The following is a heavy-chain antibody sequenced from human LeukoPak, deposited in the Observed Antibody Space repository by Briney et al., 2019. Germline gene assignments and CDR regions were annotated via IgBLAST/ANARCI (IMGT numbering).Heavy chain of an antibody. CDR1: GGSFSGYY. Sequence: SETLSLTCAVYGGSFSGYYWNWIRQPPGKGLEWIGEINHSGSTHYNPSLKSRVTMSVDASKNQFSMRLSSVTAADTAVYYCARDETTPLPGAYWGQGTLVTVSS. J-gene: IGHJ4*02. CDR2: INHSGST. V-gene: IGHV4-34*01. D-gene: IGHD4-17*01. CDR3: ARDETTPLPGAY.